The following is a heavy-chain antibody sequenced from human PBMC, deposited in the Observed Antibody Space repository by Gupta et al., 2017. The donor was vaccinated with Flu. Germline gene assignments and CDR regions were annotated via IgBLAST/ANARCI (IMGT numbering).Heavy chain of an antibody. V-gene: IGHV1-69*02. Sequence: QVQLVQSGAEVKKPGSSVKVSCKASGGTFSSYTISWVRQAPGQGLEWMGRIIPILGIANYAQKFQGRVTITADKSTSTAYIGLSSLRSEDTAVYYCAGGYYDSSASLDAFDIWGQGTMVTVSS. CDR1: GGTFSSYT. J-gene: IGHJ3*02. CDR3: AGGYYDSSASLDAFDI. CDR2: IIPILGIA. D-gene: IGHD3-22*01.